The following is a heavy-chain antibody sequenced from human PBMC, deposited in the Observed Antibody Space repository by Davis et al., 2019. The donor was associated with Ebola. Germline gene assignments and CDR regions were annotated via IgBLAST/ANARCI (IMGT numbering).Heavy chain of an antibody. CDR1: GFTFSTYW. V-gene: IGHV3-7*03. D-gene: IGHD2-2*01. Sequence: PGGSLRLSCAASGFTFSTYWMSWVRQAPGKGLEWVANMKQDGSEKYYVDSVKGRFTISRDNAKNSLYLQMNSLRAEDTAVYYCARGRGYCSSTSCYLFDYWGQGTLVTVSS. CDR2: MKQDGSEK. CDR3: ARGRGYCSSTSCYLFDY. J-gene: IGHJ4*02.